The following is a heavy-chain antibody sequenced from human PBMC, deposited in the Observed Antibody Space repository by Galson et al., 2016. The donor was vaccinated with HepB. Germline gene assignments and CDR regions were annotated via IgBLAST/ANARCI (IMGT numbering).Heavy chain of an antibody. D-gene: IGHD2/OR15-2a*01. V-gene: IGHV1-69*13. J-gene: IGHJ4*02. CDR1: GGTFSSYA. Sequence: SVKVSCKASGGTFSSYAISWVRQAPGQGLEWMGGIIPISGTANYAQKFQGRVTITADESTTTAYMELSSLRSEDTAVYYCASDGISTGGFDYWGQGTLVTVSS. CDR2: IIPISGTA. CDR3: ASDGISTGGFDY.